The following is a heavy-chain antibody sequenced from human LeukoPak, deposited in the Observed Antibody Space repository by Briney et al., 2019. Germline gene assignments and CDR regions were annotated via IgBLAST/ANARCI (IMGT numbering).Heavy chain of an antibody. V-gene: IGHV1-46*01. J-gene: IGHJ4*02. CDR1: GYTFTSYY. D-gene: IGHD3-16*02. CDR2: INPSGGST. CDR3: ARVLLYDYVWGSYRPQNDY. Sequence: ASVKVSCKASGYTFTSYYMHWVRQAPGQGLEWMGIINPSGGSTSYPQKLQGRVTMTTDTSTSTAYMELRSLRSDDTAVYYCARVLLYDYVWGSYRPQNDYWGQGTLVTVSS.